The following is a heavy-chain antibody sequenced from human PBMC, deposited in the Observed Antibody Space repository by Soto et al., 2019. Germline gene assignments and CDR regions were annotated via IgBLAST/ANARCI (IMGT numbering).Heavy chain of an antibody. J-gene: IGHJ4*02. V-gene: IGHV3-48*03. CDR1: GFTFSSYE. CDR3: ARGYYDFWSGYPFDY. D-gene: IGHD3-3*01. Sequence: EVQLVESGGGLVQPGGSLRLSCAASGFTFSSYEMNWVRQAPGKGLEWVSYISSSGSTIYYADSVKGRFTISRDNAKNSLYLKMNSLRAEDTAVYYCARGYYDFWSGYPFDYWGQGTLVTVSS. CDR2: ISSSGSTI.